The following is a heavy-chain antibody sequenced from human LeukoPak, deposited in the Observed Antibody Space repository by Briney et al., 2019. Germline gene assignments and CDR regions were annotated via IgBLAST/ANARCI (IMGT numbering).Heavy chain of an antibody. V-gene: IGHV3-74*01. J-gene: IGHJ4*02. CDR3: VAARADFDY. CDR2: INSDGTST. D-gene: IGHD2-15*01. CDR1: GVTLSSYW. Sequence: GGSLRLSCAASGVTLSSYWMHWVRQAPGKGLVWVSRINSDGTSTTYADPVKGRFTISRDTAKNSLYLQMNSLRAEDTAVYYCVAARADFDYWGQGTLVTVSS.